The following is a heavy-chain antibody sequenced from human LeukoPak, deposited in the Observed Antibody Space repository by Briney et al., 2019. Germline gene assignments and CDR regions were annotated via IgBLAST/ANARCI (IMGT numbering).Heavy chain of an antibody. CDR3: TTDLDYYDSSGYPIDI. CDR1: GFTFSNAW. Sequence: NPGGSLRLSCAASGFTFSNAWMSWVRQAPGKGLEWVGRIKSKTDGGTTDHAAPVKGRFTISRDDSKNTLYLQMNSLKTEDTAVYYCTTDLDYYDSSGYPIDIWGQGTMVTVSS. V-gene: IGHV3-15*01. CDR2: IKSKTDGGTT. J-gene: IGHJ3*02. D-gene: IGHD3-22*01.